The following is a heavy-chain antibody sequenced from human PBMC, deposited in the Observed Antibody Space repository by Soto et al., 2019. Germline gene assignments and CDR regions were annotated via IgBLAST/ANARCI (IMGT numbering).Heavy chain of an antibody. D-gene: IGHD3-3*01. CDR2: IFSNDEK. V-gene: IGHV2-26*01. Sequence: QVTLKESGPVLVKPTETLTLTCTVSGFSLSNARMGVSWIRQPPGKVLEWLAHIFSNDEKSYSPSLKRRLTTSKDTSKRQVGLTMTNMDPVDTSKYYWTRIRGLRFLEWNRVDDYGMDVWGQGTTVTVSS. CDR1: GFSLSNARMG. CDR3: TRIRGLRFLEWNRVDDYGMDV. J-gene: IGHJ6*02.